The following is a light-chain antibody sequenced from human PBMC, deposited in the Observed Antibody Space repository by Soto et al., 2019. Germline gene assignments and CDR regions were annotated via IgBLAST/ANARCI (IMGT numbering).Light chain of an antibody. CDR3: QQYNNWPRT. V-gene: IGKV3-15*01. Sequence: EIVMTQSPATLSVSPGERATLSCRASQSLSSNLAWYQQKPRQAPRRLIYGASTRATGIPARFSGSGSGTEFTLTISSLESEDFAVYYCQQYNNWPRTFGHGTKVEIK. CDR1: QSLSSN. J-gene: IGKJ1*01. CDR2: GAS.